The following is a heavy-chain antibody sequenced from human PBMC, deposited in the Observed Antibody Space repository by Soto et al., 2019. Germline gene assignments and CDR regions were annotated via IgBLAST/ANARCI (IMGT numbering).Heavy chain of an antibody. Sequence: ASVKVSCKASGYTFTSYDINWVRQATGQGLEWMGWMNPNSGNTGYAQKFQGRVTMTRNTSISTAYMELSSLRSEDTAVYYCARGRYYDFWSGYYNRGIGAHDAFDIWGQGTMVTVSS. J-gene: IGHJ3*02. D-gene: IGHD3-3*01. CDR1: GYTFTSYD. CDR2: MNPNSGNT. CDR3: ARGRYYDFWSGYYNRGIGAHDAFDI. V-gene: IGHV1-8*01.